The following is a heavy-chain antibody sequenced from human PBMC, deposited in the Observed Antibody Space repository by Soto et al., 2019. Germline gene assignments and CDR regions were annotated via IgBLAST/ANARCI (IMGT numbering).Heavy chain of an antibody. Sequence: SVKVSCKASEGTFSRYAISGVLQSRLKGLDWMGGIIPIFGTANYAQKFQGRVTITADESTSTAYMELSSLRSEDTAVYYCAKLRDYYDSSGYENWFDPINRHWGQGALVTVSS. V-gene: IGHV1-69*13. CDR3: AKLRDYYDSSGYENWFDPINRH. J-gene: IGHJ4*02. CDR2: IIPIFGTA. D-gene: IGHD3-22*01. CDR1: EGTFSRYA.